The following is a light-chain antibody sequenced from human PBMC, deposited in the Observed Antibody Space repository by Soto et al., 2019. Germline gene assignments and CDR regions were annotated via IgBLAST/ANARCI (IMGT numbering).Light chain of an antibody. J-gene: IGKJ5*01. CDR3: QQYNTWSRST. CDR2: GAS. V-gene: IGKV3-15*01. Sequence: EIVMTQSPATLSVSPGDTATLSCRASQSIGSNVGWYQQKPGQAPRLLIYGASTRATGISARFSGSGSGTEVSLTISSLQSEDLAVYYCQQYNTWSRSTVGQGKRLEIK. CDR1: QSIGSN.